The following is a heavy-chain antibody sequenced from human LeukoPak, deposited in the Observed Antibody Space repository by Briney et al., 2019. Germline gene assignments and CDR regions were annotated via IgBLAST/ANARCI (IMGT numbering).Heavy chain of an antibody. Sequence: SETPSLTCTVPGGSISSHSWSWIRQHPGKGLECIGYIYYSGSTNYNPSLKSRVTISVDTSKNQFSLKLSLVTAADTAVYYCARGYPYFYYYYGMDVWGQGTTVTVSS. D-gene: IGHD1-26*01. CDR1: GGSISSHS. CDR2: IYYSGST. CDR3: ARGYPYFYYYYGMDV. J-gene: IGHJ6*02. V-gene: IGHV4-59*11.